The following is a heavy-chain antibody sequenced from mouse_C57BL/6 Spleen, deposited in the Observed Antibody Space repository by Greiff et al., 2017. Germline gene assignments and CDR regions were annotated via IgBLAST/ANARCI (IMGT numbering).Heavy chain of an antibody. CDR1: GYTFTSYW. CDR2: IDPSDSET. D-gene: IGHD2-4*01. J-gene: IGHJ4*01. Sequence: QVQLQQPGAELVRPGSSVKLSCKASGYTFTSYWMHWVKQRPIQGLEWIGNIDPSDSETHYNQKFKDKATLTVDKSSSTAYMQLSSLTSEDSAVYYCARGDYDGTGGDYWGQGTSVTVSS. CDR3: ARGDYDGTGGDY. V-gene: IGHV1-52*01.